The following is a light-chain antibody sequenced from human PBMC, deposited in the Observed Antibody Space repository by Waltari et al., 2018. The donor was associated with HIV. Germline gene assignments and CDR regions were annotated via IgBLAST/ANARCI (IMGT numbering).Light chain of an antibody. CDR1: ALPKRY. V-gene: IGLV3-10*01. CDR2: EDY. J-gene: IGLJ2*01. CDR3: YSTDRK. Sequence: SYELTQPPSVSVSPGQTARITCSGDALPKRYVYCYQHKSCQAPELVIFEDYKRPPGIPERFSGSSSATVATLNISGAHVDDEADYYCYSTDRKFGGGTKLTVL.